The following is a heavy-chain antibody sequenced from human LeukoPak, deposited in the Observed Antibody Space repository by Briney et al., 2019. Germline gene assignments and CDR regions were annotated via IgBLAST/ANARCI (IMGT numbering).Heavy chain of an antibody. CDR2: LYTSGGT. CDR3: ATCIHCYPYYYYYYMDV. J-gene: IGHJ6*03. D-gene: IGHD2-15*01. CDR1: GGSVSSASQY. V-gene: IGHV4-61*02. Sequence: SQTLSLTCTVSGGSVSSASQYWSWIRQPAGKGLEWIGRLYTSGGTNYNPSLRGRATISVDTSKNHFSLKLTSVTAADTAIYYCATCIHCYPYYYYYYMDVWGKGTSVTVSS.